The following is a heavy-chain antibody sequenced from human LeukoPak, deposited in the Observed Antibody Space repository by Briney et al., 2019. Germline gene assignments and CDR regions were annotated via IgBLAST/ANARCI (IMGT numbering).Heavy chain of an antibody. V-gene: IGHV1-18*01. D-gene: IGHD3-22*01. CDR1: GYTFTNYG. CDR3: ARDPHSYYYDSSGYKYYFNY. Sequence: ASVKVSCTASGYTFTNYGINWVRQAPGQRLEWMGWISAYNGNTNYAQKLQGRVTMTTDTSTSTAYMDLRSLRSDDTAVYYCARDPHSYYYDSSGYKYYFNYWGQGTLVTVSS. CDR2: ISAYNGNT. J-gene: IGHJ4*02.